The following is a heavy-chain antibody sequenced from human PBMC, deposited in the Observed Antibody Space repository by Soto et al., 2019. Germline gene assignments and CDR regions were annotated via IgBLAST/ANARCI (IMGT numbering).Heavy chain of an antibody. D-gene: IGHD5-12*01. Sequence: PSETLSLTCAVSGDSIRSDKWWSWVRQPPGKGLEWIGEINHSGSTNYNPSLKSRVTISVDTSKNQFSLKLSSVTAADTAVYYCARGPEEMATFYWGQGTLVTVSS. J-gene: IGHJ4*02. CDR2: INHSGST. CDR3: ARGPEEMATFY. CDR1: GDSIRSDKW. V-gene: IGHV4-4*02.